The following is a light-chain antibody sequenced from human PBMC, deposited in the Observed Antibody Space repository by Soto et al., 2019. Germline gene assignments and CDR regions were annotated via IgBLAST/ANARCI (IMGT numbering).Light chain of an antibody. CDR3: SSYTSSSTLV. V-gene: IGLV2-14*01. Sequence: QSALTQPASVTGSPGQSITISCTGTSSDVGGYNYVSWYQQHPGKAPKLMIYEVSSRPSGVSNRFSGPKSGNTASLTISGLQAEDQADYYCSSYTSSSTLVFGTGTKVTVL. J-gene: IGLJ1*01. CDR2: EVS. CDR1: SSDVGGYNY.